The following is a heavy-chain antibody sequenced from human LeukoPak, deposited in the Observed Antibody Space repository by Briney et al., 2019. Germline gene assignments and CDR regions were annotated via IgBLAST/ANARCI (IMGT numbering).Heavy chain of an antibody. CDR1: GGSISSYY. CDR3: VSYSDSSGYLAYFDF. D-gene: IGHD3-22*01. Sequence: SETLSLTCTVSGGSISSYYWNWIRQPPGKGLEYIGYIYYSGSTNYNPSLKSRVTMSLDRSKNQFSLRLSSVTAADTAVYYCVSYSDSSGYLAYFDFWGQGTLVTASS. V-gene: IGHV4-59*01. J-gene: IGHJ4*02. CDR2: IYYSGST.